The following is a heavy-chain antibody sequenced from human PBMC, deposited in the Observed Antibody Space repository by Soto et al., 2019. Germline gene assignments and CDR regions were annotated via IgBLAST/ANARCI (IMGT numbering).Heavy chain of an antibody. CDR1: GFTFSDYA. Sequence: EVQLLESGGGLVQPGGSLRLSCTASGFTFSDYAMSWVRQAPGKGLQWVSTISGGGGATFYADSVKGRFTISRDNSXSTLDLQMARLGADEPAVYYCAKRVLPRGGNCFDPWGQGTLVTVSS. V-gene: IGHV3-23*01. CDR3: AKRVLPRGGNCFDP. J-gene: IGHJ5*02. CDR2: ISGGGGAT. D-gene: IGHD3-10*01.